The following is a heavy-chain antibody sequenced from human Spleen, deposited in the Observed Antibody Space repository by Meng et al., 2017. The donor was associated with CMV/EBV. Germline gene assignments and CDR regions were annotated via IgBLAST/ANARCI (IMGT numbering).Heavy chain of an antibody. CDR3: ARDLDDSSGYYLRGPCSD. Sequence: ASVKVSCKASGYTFTDYYIHWVRQAPGQGLEWMGWINPNSGGTNYAQKFQGRVTMTRDTSISTAYMELSRLRSDDTAVFYCARDLDDSSGYYLRGPCSDWGQGTLVTVSS. D-gene: IGHD3-22*01. V-gene: IGHV1-2*02. CDR2: INPNSGGT. CDR1: GYTFTDYY. J-gene: IGHJ4*02.